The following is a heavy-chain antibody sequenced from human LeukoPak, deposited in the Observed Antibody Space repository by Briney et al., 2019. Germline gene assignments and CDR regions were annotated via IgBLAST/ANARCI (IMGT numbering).Heavy chain of an antibody. V-gene: IGHV1-8*03. J-gene: IGHJ4*02. CDR2: MNPNSGNS. CDR1: XXTFTNYD. Sequence: ASXKXXXXXXXXTFTNYDIXWVRQATGQGLEWMGYMNPNSGNSAYAQKFQGRVTITTDASISTAYMELSGLRSEDTALYYCAREGLDYWGQGTLVTVSS. CDR3: AREGLDY.